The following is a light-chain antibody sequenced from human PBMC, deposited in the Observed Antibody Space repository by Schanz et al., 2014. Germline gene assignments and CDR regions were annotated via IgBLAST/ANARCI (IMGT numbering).Light chain of an antibody. J-gene: IGKJ1*01. V-gene: IGKV1-33*01. Sequence: DIQMTQSPSSLSASVGDRVTITCQASQDISNYLNWYQQKPGKAPELLIYDACNLETGVPSRVSGSGSGTDFSFTVSSLQPEDIAAYYCQQYDTHRTFGQGTKVEIK. CDR1: QDISNY. CDR2: DAC. CDR3: QQYDTHRT.